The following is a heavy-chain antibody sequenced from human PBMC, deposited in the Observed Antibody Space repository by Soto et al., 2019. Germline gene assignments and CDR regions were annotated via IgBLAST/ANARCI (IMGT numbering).Heavy chain of an antibody. CDR1: GGSFSGYY. D-gene: IGHD3-10*01. V-gene: IGHV4-34*01. CDR2: INHSGST. CDR3: TRGSGGYLPDY. Sequence: SETLSLTCAVYGGSFSGYYWSWIRQPPGKGLEWIGEINHSGSTNYNPSLKSRVTISVDTSKNQFSLKLSSVTAADTAVYYCTRGSGGYLPDYWGQGTLVTVSS. J-gene: IGHJ4*02.